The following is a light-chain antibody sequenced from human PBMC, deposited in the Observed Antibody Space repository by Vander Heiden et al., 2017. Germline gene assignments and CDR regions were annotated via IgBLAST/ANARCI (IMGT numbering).Light chain of an antibody. J-gene: IGKJ4*01. CDR3: QQANSFPLT. V-gene: IGKV1-12*01. CDR2: AVS. Sequence: DIQMPQSPSSESASVAARVNITCRSSQGFSSWLAWYQQKPGKAPNLLMYAVSGLQSGVPSRFSGSGSGTDFTLTISSLHPEDFAAYYCQQANSFPLTFGGGTKVEIK. CDR1: QGFSSW.